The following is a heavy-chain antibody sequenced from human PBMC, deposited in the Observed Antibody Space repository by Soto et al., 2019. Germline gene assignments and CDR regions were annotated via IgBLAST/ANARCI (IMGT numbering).Heavy chain of an antibody. CDR2: IYYSGST. J-gene: IGHJ3*02. CDR3: ARDNTIVGDDAFDI. Sequence: QVQLQESGPGLVKPSQTLSLTCTVSGGSISSGGYYWSWIRQHPGKGLEWIGYIYYSGSTYYNPSLKSRVTISGDTSKNQFSLKLSSVTAADTAVYYCARDNTIVGDDAFDIWGQGTMVTVSS. CDR1: GGSISSGGYY. V-gene: IGHV4-31*03. D-gene: IGHD3-3*01.